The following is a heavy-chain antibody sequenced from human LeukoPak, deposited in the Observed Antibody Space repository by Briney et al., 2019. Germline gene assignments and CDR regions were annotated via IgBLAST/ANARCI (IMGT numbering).Heavy chain of an antibody. D-gene: IGHD6-19*01. CDR3: ASGSHYGYSSGWLYY. CDR1: GGSISSSSYY. J-gene: IGHJ4*02. Sequence: PSETLSLARTVSGGSISSSSYYWGWIRQPPGKGLEWIGSIYYSGSTYYNPSLKSRVTISVDTSKNQFSLRLNSVTAADTAVYYCASGSHYGYSSGWLYYWGQGTLVTVSS. V-gene: IGHV4-39*01. CDR2: IYYSGST.